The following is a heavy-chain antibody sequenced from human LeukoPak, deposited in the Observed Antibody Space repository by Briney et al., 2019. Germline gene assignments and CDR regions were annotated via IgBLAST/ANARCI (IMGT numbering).Heavy chain of an antibody. Sequence: PGGSLRLSCAAAGFTFSNYAMTWVRQAPGRGLEWVSSISGSGGSTYYADSVKGRFTISRDNSKNTLYLQMNSLRAEDTAVYYCARYDGGSGPFDYWGQGTLVTVSS. CDR1: GFTFSNYA. J-gene: IGHJ4*02. CDR3: ARYDGGSGPFDY. CDR2: ISGSGGST. D-gene: IGHD3-10*01. V-gene: IGHV3-23*01.